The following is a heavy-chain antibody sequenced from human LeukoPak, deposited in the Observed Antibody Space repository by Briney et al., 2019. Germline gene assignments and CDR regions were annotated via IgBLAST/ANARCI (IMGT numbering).Heavy chain of an antibody. V-gene: IGHV1-8*01. Sequence: ASVKVSCKASGYTFTSYDINWVRQATGQGLEWMGWMNPNSGNTGYAQKFQGRVTMTRNTSISTAYMELSSLRSEATAVYYCARGLRYYDFWSGYYSGGYYYYMDVWGKGTTVTVSS. CDR2: MNPNSGNT. CDR3: ARGLRYYDFWSGYYSGGYYYYMDV. D-gene: IGHD3-3*01. CDR1: GYTFTSYD. J-gene: IGHJ6*03.